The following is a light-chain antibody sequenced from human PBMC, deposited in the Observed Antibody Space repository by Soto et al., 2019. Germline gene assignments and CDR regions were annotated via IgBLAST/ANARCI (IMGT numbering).Light chain of an antibody. CDR2: DAS. V-gene: IGKV1-5*01. CDR1: QSISSL. Sequence: DIQMTQSPSTLSASVGDRVTTTCRASQSISSLLAWNQQKPGKAPKLLIYDASSLESGVPSRFSGSGSGTEFTLTIGSLQHDDFATYFCQQYNSYSPGTFGQGTKVEIK. J-gene: IGKJ1*01. CDR3: QQYNSYSPGT.